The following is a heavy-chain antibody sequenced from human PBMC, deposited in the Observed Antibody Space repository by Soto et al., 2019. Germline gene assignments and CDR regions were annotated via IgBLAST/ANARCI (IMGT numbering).Heavy chain of an antibody. CDR3: ARDGMPYSSSWYGLDP. CDR2: ISAYNGNT. CDR1: GYTFTSYG. V-gene: IGHV1-18*01. Sequence: ASVKVSCKASGYTFTSYGISWVRQAPGQGLEWVGWISAYNGNTNYAQKLQGRVTMTRDTSTSTVYMELSSLRPEDTAVYYCARDGMPYSSSWYGLDPWGQGTLVTVSS. J-gene: IGHJ5*02. D-gene: IGHD6-13*01.